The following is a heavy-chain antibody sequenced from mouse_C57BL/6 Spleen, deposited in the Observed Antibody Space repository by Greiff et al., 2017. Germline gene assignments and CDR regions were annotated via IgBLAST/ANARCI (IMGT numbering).Heavy chain of an antibody. Sequence: EVKLQESGGGLVKPGGSLKLSCAASGFTFSDYGMHWVRQAPEKGLEWVAYISSGSSTIYYADTVKGRFTISRDNAKNTLFLQMTSLRSEDTAMYYCAKGERWLLHAMDYWGQGTSVTVSS. CDR2: ISSGSSTI. V-gene: IGHV5-17*01. CDR1: GFTFSDYG. D-gene: IGHD2-3*01. CDR3: AKGERWLLHAMDY. J-gene: IGHJ4*01.